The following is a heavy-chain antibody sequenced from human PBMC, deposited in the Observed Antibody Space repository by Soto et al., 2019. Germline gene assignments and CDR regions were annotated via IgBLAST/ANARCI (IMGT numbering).Heavy chain of an antibody. D-gene: IGHD2-2*01. V-gene: IGHV3-30*18. CDR2: ISYDGSNK. J-gene: IGHJ6*02. CDR1: GFTFRSYA. Sequence: GGSLRLSCTVSGFTFRSYAMHWVRQAPGKGLEWVAVISYDGSNKYYADSVRGRLTISRDNSKNTLFLQMNSLRPEDTAVYYCAKDQYQMIRRCYGLDVWGQGTTVTVSS. CDR3: AKDQYQMIRRCYGLDV.